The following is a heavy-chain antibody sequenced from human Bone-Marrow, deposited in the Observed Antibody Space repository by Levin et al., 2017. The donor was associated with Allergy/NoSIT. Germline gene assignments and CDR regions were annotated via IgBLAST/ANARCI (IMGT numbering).Heavy chain of an antibody. CDR3: ARNQVAGRYFDY. D-gene: IGHD1-14*01. CDR1: GYSISGNTYY. J-gene: IGHJ4*02. Sequence: PSETLSLTCTVSGYSISGNTYYWGWIRQPPGKGLEWIGYIYYSGSYYNTPSLKTRVAISIDTSKNQFSLKLSSVTAADTAVYYCARNQVAGRYFDYWGQGTLVTVSS. V-gene: IGHV4-31*03. CDR2: IYYSGSY.